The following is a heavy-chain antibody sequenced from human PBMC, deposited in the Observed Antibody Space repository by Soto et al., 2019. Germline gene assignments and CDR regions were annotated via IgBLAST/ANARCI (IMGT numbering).Heavy chain of an antibody. D-gene: IGHD3-10*01. CDR1: GYSFTSYW. Sequence: GESLKISCKGSGYSFTSYWIAWVRQMPGKGLEWMGIIYPGDSDTTYSPSFQGQVTISADKSISTAYLQRSSLEASDAAIYYCARFRSGSHYNPFEYWGQGTLVTVSS. CDR2: IYPGDSDT. J-gene: IGHJ4*02. CDR3: ARFRSGSHYNPFEY. V-gene: IGHV5-51*01.